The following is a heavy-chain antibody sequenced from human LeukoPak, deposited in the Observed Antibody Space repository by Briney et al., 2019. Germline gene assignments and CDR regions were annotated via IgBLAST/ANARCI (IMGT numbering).Heavy chain of an antibody. V-gene: IGHV3-21*01. CDR3: ARERYSSEGGFDY. CDR2: ISSSSSYI. D-gene: IGHD6-19*01. J-gene: IGHJ4*02. Sequence: PGGSLRLSCAASGFTFSSYSMNWVRQAPGKGLEWVSSISSSSSYIYYADSVKGRFTISRDNAKNSLYLQMKSLRAEDTAVYYCARERYSSEGGFDYWGQGTLVTVSS. CDR1: GFTFSSYS.